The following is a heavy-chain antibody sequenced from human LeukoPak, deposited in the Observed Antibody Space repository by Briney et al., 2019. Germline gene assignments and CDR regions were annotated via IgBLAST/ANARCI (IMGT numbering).Heavy chain of an antibody. CDR2: IYYSGST. CDR3: ARWVVGAKGAFDY. D-gene: IGHD1-26*01. V-gene: IGHV4-30-4*08. CDR1: GGSISSGDYY. J-gene: IGHJ4*02. Sequence: PSETLSLTCTVAGGSISSGDYYWSWIRQPPGKGLEWIGYIYYSGSTYYNPSLKSRVTISVDTSKNKFSLKLSSVTAADTAVYYCARWVVGAKGAFDYWGQGTLVTVSS.